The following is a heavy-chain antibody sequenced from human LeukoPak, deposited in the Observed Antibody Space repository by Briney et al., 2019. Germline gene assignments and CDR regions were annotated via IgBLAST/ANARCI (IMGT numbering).Heavy chain of an antibody. CDR3: ASYGSGSYRFDP. V-gene: IGHV4-59*06. Sequence: SETLSLTCTVSGGSISSYYWSWIRQHPGKGLEWIGYIHHSGSTYCNPSLKSRVIISVDTSKNQFSLKLNSVTAADTAVYYCASYGSGSYRFDPWGQGTLVTVSS. J-gene: IGHJ5*02. D-gene: IGHD3-10*01. CDR2: IHHSGST. CDR1: GGSISSYY.